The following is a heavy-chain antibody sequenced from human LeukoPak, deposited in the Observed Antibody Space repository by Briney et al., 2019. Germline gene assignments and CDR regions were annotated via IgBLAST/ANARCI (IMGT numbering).Heavy chain of an antibody. CDR2: ISGSGGST. J-gene: IGHJ6*03. V-gene: IGHV3-23*01. Sequence: GGSLRLSCAASGFTFSSYAMSWVRQAPGKGLEWVSAISGSGGSTYYADSVKGRFTISRDNSKNTLYLQMNSLRAEDTAVYYCAKDSSGWRNYYYYMDVWGKGTTVTISS. CDR1: GFTFSSYA. D-gene: IGHD6-19*01. CDR3: AKDSSGWRNYYYYMDV.